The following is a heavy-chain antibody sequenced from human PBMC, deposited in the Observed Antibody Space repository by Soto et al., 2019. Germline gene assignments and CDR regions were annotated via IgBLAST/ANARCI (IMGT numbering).Heavy chain of an antibody. Sequence: SVMIYCTASGYTIPNNDVRCGRQAHGQGLEWMGWMNPGSGDTGYAQKFQGRVTMTRDISIATAYMELNSLTSEDTAIYYCARMESFGSLNWFDPWGQGTLVTGSS. CDR3: ARMESFGSLNWFDP. CDR1: GYTIPNND. D-gene: IGHD5-18*01. J-gene: IGHJ5*02. CDR2: MNPGSGDT. V-gene: IGHV1-8*01.